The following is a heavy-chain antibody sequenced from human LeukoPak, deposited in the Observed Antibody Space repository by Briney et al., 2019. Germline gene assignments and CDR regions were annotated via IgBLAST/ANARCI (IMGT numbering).Heavy chain of an antibody. Sequence: GGSLRLSCAASGFTFSNYGMSWVRQAPGKGLEWVASIKQDGSEKFYVDSVKGRFTISRDNAKNSLYLQMNSLRAEDTAVYYCAKRRASDGSGYRAFEFWGQGTLVTVSS. D-gene: IGHD3-22*01. J-gene: IGHJ4*02. CDR2: IKQDGSEK. CDR3: AKRRASDGSGYRAFEF. CDR1: GFTFSNYG. V-gene: IGHV3-7*01.